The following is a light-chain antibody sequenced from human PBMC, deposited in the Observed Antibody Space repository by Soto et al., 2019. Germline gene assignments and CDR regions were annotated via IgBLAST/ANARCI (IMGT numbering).Light chain of an antibody. CDR3: LQHNSYPLT. Sequence: AIQMTQSPSSLSASVGDRVTITCRASQDISNDLGWYQQKPGKAPKLLIYGASTLQSGVPSRFSGSGSGTDFTLTISSLQPEDFATYYCLQHNSYPLTFGGGTKVDIK. CDR1: QDISND. V-gene: IGKV1-6*01. J-gene: IGKJ4*01. CDR2: GAS.